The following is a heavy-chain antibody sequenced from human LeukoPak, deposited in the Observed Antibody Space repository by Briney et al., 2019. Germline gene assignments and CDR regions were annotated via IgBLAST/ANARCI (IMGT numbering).Heavy chain of an antibody. CDR3: ARTYYDILTGYNPYFDY. J-gene: IGHJ4*02. CDR1: GFTFINYS. D-gene: IGHD3-9*01. V-gene: IGHV3-21*01. CDR2: ITASSTAI. Sequence: GGSLRLSCTASGFTFINYSMNWVRQAPGKGLEWVSSITASSTAIYSADSVKGRFTISRDNAKDFLYLQMNSLRAEDTAVYYCARTYYDILTGYNPYFDYWGQGILVTVSS.